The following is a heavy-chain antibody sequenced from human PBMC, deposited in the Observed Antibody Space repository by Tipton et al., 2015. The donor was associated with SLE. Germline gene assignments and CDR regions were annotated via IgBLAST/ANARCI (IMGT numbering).Heavy chain of an antibody. D-gene: IGHD3-16*01. CDR2: ISSSGASV. J-gene: IGHJ4*02. Sequence: SLRLSCAASGFSVRNNYMSWIRQAPGKGLEWVSYISSSGASVHYADSVRGRFTISRDNTDNSLYLQMNSLRVEDTAVYYCATTRLVGPSDHWGQGTLVTVSS. CDR1: GFSVRNNY. V-gene: IGHV3-11*01. CDR3: ATTRLVGPSDH.